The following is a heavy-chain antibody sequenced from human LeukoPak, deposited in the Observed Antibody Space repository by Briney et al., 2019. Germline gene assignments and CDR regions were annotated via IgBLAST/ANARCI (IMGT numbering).Heavy chain of an antibody. V-gene: IGHV3-21*01. J-gene: IGHJ4*02. CDR3: AKDGAPYCSGATCYSAADY. D-gene: IGHD2-15*01. Sequence: PGGSLRLSCAASGFTFSSYSMNWVRQAPGKGLEWVSSISSSSSYVFYADSVKGRFTISRDNTKNSLYLQMNSLRAEDTAVYYCAKDGAPYCSGATCYSAADYWGQGTLVTVSP. CDR2: ISSSSSYV. CDR1: GFTFSSYS.